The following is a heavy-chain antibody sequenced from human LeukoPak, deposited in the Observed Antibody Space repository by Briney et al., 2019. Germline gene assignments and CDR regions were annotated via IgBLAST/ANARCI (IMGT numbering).Heavy chain of an antibody. V-gene: IGHV4-30-4*01. CDR2: IHYSGST. CDR1: GGSISSGNYY. J-gene: IGHJ5*02. CDR3: VRGRGTAVTTGNWFDP. Sequence: SSQPLSLTCTVSGGSISSGNYYWNWIRQPPGKGLECLGYIHYSGSTYYNPSPKSRVTISVDTSKNQFSLKLSSVTAADTAVYYCVRGRGTAVTTGNWFDPWGQGTLVTVSS. D-gene: IGHD4-17*01.